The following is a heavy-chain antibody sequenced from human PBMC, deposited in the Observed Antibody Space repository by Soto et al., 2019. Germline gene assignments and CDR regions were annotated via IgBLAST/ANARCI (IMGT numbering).Heavy chain of an antibody. CDR2: IKKDGSKK. Sequence: EVQLVESGGGLVQPGGSLRLSCAASGFTFSNDWMTWVRQAPGKGLEWVANIKKDGSKKSYLDSVWGRFTVSRDNAKNLPYLEMNSQRAEDTALYYCARYVSAGNSNSYFDAFDIWGQGTMVTVSS. CDR3: ARYVSAGNSNSYFDAFDI. D-gene: IGHD3-10*01. V-gene: IGHV3-7*05. CDR1: GFTFSNDW. J-gene: IGHJ3*02.